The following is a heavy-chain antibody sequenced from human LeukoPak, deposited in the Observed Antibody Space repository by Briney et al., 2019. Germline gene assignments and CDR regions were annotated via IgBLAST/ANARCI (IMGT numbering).Heavy chain of an antibody. CDR2: ISWDSGSI. J-gene: IGHJ4*02. CDR3: AKDSTYSSGSIDY. V-gene: IGHV3-9*01. Sequence: GGSLRLSCAASGFIFDDYGMHWVRHAPGKGLEWVSGISWDSGSIGYADSVKGRFTISRDNAKNSLYLQMNSLRAEDTALYYCAKDSTYSSGSIDYWGQGTLVTVSS. CDR1: GFIFDDYG. D-gene: IGHD6-19*01.